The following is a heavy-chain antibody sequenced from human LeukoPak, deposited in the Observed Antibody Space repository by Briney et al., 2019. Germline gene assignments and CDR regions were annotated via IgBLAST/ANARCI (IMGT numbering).Heavy chain of an antibody. J-gene: IGHJ5*02. Sequence: SETLSLTCTVSGGSISGSSYYWGWIRQPPGKGLEWIGSIYYSGSTYYNPSLKSRVTISVDTSKNQFSLKLSSVTAADTAVYYCASGYDDWFDPWGQGTLVTVSS. V-gene: IGHV4-39*01. D-gene: IGHD5-12*01. CDR2: IYYSGST. CDR1: GGSISGSSYY. CDR3: ASGYDDWFDP.